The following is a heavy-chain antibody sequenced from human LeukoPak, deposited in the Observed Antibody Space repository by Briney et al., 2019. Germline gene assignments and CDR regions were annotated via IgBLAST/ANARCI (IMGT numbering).Heavy chain of an antibody. V-gene: IGHV4-4*07. CDR3: ARDQLYCGGDCYPNYYYYGMDV. D-gene: IGHD2-21*02. Sequence: SETLSLTCTVSGGSISSYYWSWIRQPAGKGLEWIGRIYTSGSTNYNPSLKSRVTMSVDTSKNQFSLKLSSVTAADTAVYYCARDQLYCGGDCYPNYYYYGMDVWGQGTTVTVFS. CDR2: IYTSGST. J-gene: IGHJ6*02. CDR1: GGSISSYY.